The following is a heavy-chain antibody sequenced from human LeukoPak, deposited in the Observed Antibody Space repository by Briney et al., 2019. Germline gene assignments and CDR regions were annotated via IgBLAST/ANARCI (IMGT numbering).Heavy chain of an antibody. D-gene: IGHD3-10*01. J-gene: IGHJ3*02. Sequence: PGGSLRLSCAASGFTFSTYAMSWVRQAPGKGLEWVSTVSTSGGSTYYADSVKGRFTISRDNAKNTLYLQMNSLRAEDTAVYHCARDRGGSAFDILGQGTMVTVSS. CDR3: ARDRGGSAFDI. CDR2: VSTSGGST. CDR1: GFTFSTYA. V-gene: IGHV3-23*01.